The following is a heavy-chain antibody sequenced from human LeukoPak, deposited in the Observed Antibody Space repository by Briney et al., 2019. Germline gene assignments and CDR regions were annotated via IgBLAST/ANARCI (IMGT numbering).Heavy chain of an antibody. CDR1: GFTFSSYW. Sequence: GGSLRLSCAASGFTFSSYWMSWVRQAPGKGLEWVANIKQDGSEKYYVDSVKGRFTISRDNAKNPLYLQMNSLRAEDTAVYYCARDIRWELKLLDYWGQGTLVTVSS. CDR3: ARDIRWELKLLDY. V-gene: IGHV3-7*01. CDR2: IKQDGSEK. J-gene: IGHJ4*02. D-gene: IGHD1-26*01.